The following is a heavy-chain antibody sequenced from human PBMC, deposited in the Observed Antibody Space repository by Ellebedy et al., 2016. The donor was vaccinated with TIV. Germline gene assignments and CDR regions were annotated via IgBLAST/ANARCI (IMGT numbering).Heavy chain of an antibody. V-gene: IGHV1-24*01. CDR2: FDPEDGEP. CDR1: GYTLTELS. J-gene: IGHJ4*02. D-gene: IGHD4-11*01. Sequence: AASVKVSCKVSGYTLTELSMHWVRQAPGKGLEWMGNFDPEDGEPVYAQNFQGRVTMTTDTSTSTAYMELRSLRSDDTAVYYCARRSRHDYSIREMYYFDYWGQGTLVTVSS. CDR3: ARRSRHDYSIREMYYFDY.